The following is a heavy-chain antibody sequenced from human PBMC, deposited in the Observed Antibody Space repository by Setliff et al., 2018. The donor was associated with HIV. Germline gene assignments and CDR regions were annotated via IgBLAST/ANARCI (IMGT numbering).Heavy chain of an antibody. D-gene: IGHD1-26*01. CDR1: GYTFTSYA. CDR2: INAGNGHT. V-gene: IGHV1-3*01. CDR3: ARVSGLSGELLYFDY. Sequence: ASVKVSCKASGYTFTSYALHWVRQAPGQRLEWMGWINAGNGHTKYSQKFQGRVSITRDTSASTAYMELSSLRSEDTAVYYCARVSGLSGELLYFDYWGLGTLVTVS. J-gene: IGHJ4*02.